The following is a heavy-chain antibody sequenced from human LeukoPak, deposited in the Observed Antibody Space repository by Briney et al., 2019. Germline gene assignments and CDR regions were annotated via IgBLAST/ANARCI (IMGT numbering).Heavy chain of an antibody. J-gene: IGHJ4*02. CDR2: IYTGDSDT. CDR3: ARLSGSGSYSFDY. V-gene: IGHV5-51*01. Sequence: PGASLKISCKGSGSSFTSYWIGWVRQLPGKGLEGMGIIYTGDSDTRYSPSFQGQVTISADKFTSTAYLQWSSLKASDTAMYYCARLSGSGSYSFDYWGQGTLVTVSS. CDR1: GSSFTSYW. D-gene: IGHD3-10*01.